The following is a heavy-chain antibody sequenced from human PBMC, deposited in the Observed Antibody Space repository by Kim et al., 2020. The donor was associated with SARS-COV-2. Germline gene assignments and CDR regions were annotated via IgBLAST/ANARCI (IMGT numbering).Heavy chain of an antibody. V-gene: IGHV1-2*06. CDR1: GYTFTGYY. CDR2: INPNSGGT. Sequence: ASVKVSCKASGYTFTGYYMHWVRQAPGQGLEWMGRINPNSGGTNYAQKFQGRVTMTRDTSISTAYMELSRLRSDDTAVYYCAREPYGGGTPYYGMDVWGQGTTVTVSS. CDR3: AREPYGGGTPYYGMDV. D-gene: IGHD2-15*01. J-gene: IGHJ6*02.